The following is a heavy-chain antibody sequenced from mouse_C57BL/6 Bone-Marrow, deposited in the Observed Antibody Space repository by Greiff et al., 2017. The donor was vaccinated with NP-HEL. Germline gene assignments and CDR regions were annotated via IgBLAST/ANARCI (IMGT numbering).Heavy chain of an antibody. D-gene: IGHD1-1*01. CDR1: GFTFSSYG. J-gene: IGHJ2*01. CDR2: ISSGGSYT. CDR3: ARGGYYYGSSY. V-gene: IGHV5-6*01. Sequence: EVMLVESGGDLVKPGGSLKLSCAASGFTFSSYGMSWVRQTPDKRLEWVATISSGGSYTYYPDSVKGRFTISRDTAKNTLYLQMSSLKSEDTAMYYCARGGYYYGSSYWGQGTTLTVSS.